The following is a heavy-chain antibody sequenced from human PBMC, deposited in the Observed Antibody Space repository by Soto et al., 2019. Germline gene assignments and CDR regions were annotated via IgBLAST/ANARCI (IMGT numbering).Heavy chain of an antibody. J-gene: IGHJ4*02. D-gene: IGHD6-19*01. CDR2: IIPIFGTA. CDR3: ASHSSPQWLEPDY. Sequence: GASVKVSCKASGGTFSSYAISWVRQAPGQGLEWMGGIIPIFGTANYAQKFQGRVTITADESTSTAYMELSGLRSEDTAVYYCASHSSPQWLEPDYWGQGTLVTVSS. V-gene: IGHV1-69*13. CDR1: GGTFSSYA.